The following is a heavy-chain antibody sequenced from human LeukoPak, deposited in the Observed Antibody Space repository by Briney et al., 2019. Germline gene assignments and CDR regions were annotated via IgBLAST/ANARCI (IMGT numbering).Heavy chain of an antibody. J-gene: IGHJ6*03. CDR3: AKGRSYYYDSSGYYNYYYYYYMDV. D-gene: IGHD3-22*01. V-gene: IGHV3-23*01. Sequence: PGGSLRLSCAASGFTFSSYAMSWVRQAPGKGLEWVSAISGSGGSTDYADSVKGRFTISRDNSKNTLYLQMNSLRAEDTAVYYCAKGRSYYYDSSGYYNYYYYYYMDVWGKGTTVTVSS. CDR1: GFTFSSYA. CDR2: ISGSGGST.